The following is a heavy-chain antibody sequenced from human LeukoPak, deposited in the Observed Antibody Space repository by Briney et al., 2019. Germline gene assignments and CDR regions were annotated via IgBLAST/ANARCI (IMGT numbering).Heavy chain of an antibody. D-gene: IGHD3-22*01. V-gene: IGHV1-18*01. CDR3: ARGSRGSSGYYSFDY. CDR2: VSAYNGNT. J-gene: IGHJ4*02. Sequence: GASVKVSCKASGYTFTSYGISWVRQAPGQGLEWMGWVSAYNGNTNYAQKLQGRVTMTTDTSTSTAYMELRSLRSDDTAVYYCARGSRGSSGYYSFDYWGQGTLVTVSS. CDR1: GYTFTSYG.